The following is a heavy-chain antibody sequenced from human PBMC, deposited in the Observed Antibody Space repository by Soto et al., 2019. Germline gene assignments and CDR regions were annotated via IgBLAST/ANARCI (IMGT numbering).Heavy chain of an antibody. CDR3: VRGASLNFDY. CDR1: GFTFDDYG. D-gene: IGHD1-26*01. CDR2: VNWNGGST. Sequence: EVQLVESGGGVLRPGGSLRLSCAASGFTFDDYGMSWARQAPGKGLEWVSGVNWNGGSTGYADSVKGRFTISRDNAKHSLYLQMNSLRAGDTAFYYCVRGASLNFDYWGQGTLVTVSS. V-gene: IGHV3-20*04. J-gene: IGHJ4*02.